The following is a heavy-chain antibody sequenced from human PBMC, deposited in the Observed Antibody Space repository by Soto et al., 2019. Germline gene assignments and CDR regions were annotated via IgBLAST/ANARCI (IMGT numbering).Heavy chain of an antibody. CDR1: GFTFSGSA. D-gene: IGHD6-6*01. V-gene: IGHV3-73*01. CDR3: ASGREEARNYSYYYLHL. Sequence: GGSLRLSCAASGFTFSGSAMHWVRQASGKGLEWVGRIRSKANSYATAYAASVKGRFTISRDDSKNTAYRQMNSLKTAATAVYYCASGREEARNYSYYYLHLWGKGTLVTVSS. J-gene: IGHJ6*03. CDR2: IRSKANSYAT.